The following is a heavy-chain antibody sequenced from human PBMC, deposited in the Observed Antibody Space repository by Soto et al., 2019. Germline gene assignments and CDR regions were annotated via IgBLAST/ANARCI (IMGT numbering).Heavy chain of an antibody. D-gene: IGHD1-26*01. CDR3: ARRGGSYYDY. CDR1: GFSFSTYW. CDR2: IYPGDSDT. J-gene: IGHJ4*02. V-gene: IGHV5-51*01. Sequence: GESLKISCKGSGFSFSTYWIGWVRQMPGKGLEWMGIIYPGDSDTRYSPSFQGQVTISADKSINTAYLQWSSLKASDTAMYFCARRGGSYYDYWGQGTLVPVSS.